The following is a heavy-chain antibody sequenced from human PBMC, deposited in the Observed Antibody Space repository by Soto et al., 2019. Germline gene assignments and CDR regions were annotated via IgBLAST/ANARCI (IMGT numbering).Heavy chain of an antibody. Sequence: QVQLQESGPGLVKPSGTLTITCAVSGGSISSSNWWSWVRQSPGKGLEWIGEIYHSGTTNYNPSLESRVTISVDKSKNQFSLKLRSVTAADTALYYCARDEYCGDGRCLLFYWGQGTLVTVSS. CDR1: GGSISSSNW. CDR2: IYHSGTT. D-gene: IGHD2-15*01. V-gene: IGHV4-4*02. CDR3: ARDEYCGDGRCLLFY. J-gene: IGHJ4*02.